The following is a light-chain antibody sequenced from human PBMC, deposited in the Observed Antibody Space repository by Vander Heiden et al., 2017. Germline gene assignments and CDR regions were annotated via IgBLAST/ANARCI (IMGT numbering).Light chain of an antibody. CDR2: GAS. V-gene: IGKV3-15*01. CDR3: QQYNNWGGT. Sequence: ELVMTQSPATLSVSPGERATLSCRASQSVNSNLAWYQQKPGQAPRLLIYGASTRATGIPARFSGSGSGTEFTLTISSLHSEDFAVYYCQQYNNWGGTFGQGTKVEIK. CDR1: QSVNSN. J-gene: IGKJ1*01.